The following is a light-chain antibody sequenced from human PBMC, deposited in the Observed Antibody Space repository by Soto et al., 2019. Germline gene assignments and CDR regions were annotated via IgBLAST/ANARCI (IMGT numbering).Light chain of an antibody. V-gene: IGLV7-43*01. CDR1: TGAVTSTHY. J-gene: IGLJ3*02. CDR2: STS. Sequence: QTVVTQEPSLTVSLGGTVTLTYSSSTGAVTSTHYANWFQQKPGQPPRSLIYSTSNKYSWTPARFSGSLLGGSAALTLSDVQPEDEADYYCQLYYGATRVFGGATKLTVL. CDR3: QLYYGATRV.